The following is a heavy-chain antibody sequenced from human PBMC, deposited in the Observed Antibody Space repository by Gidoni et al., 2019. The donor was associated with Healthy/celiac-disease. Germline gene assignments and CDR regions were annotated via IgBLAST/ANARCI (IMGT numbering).Heavy chain of an antibody. D-gene: IGHD3-10*01. V-gene: IGHV3-21*01. Sequence: EVQLVESGGGLVKPGGSLRLSCAASGFTFSSYSMNWVRQAPGKGLEWVSSISSSSSYIYYADSVKGRFTISRDNAKNSLYLQMNSLRAEDTAVYYCAREFGELFSGFYYYYGMDVWGQGTTVTVSS. CDR3: AREFGELFSGFYYYYGMDV. CDR2: ISSSSSYI. J-gene: IGHJ6*02. CDR1: GFTFSSYS.